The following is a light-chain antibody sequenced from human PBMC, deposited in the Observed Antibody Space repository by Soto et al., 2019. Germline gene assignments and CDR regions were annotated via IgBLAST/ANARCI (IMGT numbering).Light chain of an antibody. CDR1: SSNIGAGYD. V-gene: IGLV1-40*01. Sequence: QSVLTQPPSVSGAPGQRVTISCTGSSSNIGAGYDVHWYQQLPGTAPKFLIYGNSNRPSGVPDRFSGSKSGTSASLAITGLQAEDEADYYCQSYDSSHYVFGTGTKVTVL. J-gene: IGLJ1*01. CDR3: QSYDSSHYV. CDR2: GNS.